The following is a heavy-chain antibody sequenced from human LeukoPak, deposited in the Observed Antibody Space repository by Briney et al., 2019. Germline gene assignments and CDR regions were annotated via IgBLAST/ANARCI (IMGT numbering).Heavy chain of an antibody. CDR2: ISYDGSNK. CDR1: GFTFSSYA. V-gene: IGHV3-30*04. CDR3: ARDRGTMIVVVTIDY. J-gene: IGHJ4*02. D-gene: IGHD3-22*01. Sequence: GGSLRLSCAASGFTFSSYAMHWVRQAPGKGLERVAVISYDGSNKYYADSVKGRFTISRDNSKNMLYLQMNSLRAEDTAVYYCARDRGTMIVVVTIDYWGQGTLVTVSS.